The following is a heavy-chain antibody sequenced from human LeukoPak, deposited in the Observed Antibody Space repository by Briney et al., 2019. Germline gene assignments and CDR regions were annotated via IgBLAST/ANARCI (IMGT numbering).Heavy chain of an antibody. CDR1: GYTFTSYD. V-gene: IGHV1-8*01. J-gene: IGHJ4*02. Sequence: ASVKVSCKASGYTFTSYDINWVRQATGQGLEWMGWMNPNSGNTGYAQKFQGRVTMTRNTSISTAYMELSSLRSEDTAVYYCARGPYYYGSGSFPFDYWGQGTLVTVSS. CDR3: ARGPYYYGSGSFPFDY. CDR2: MNPNSGNT. D-gene: IGHD3-10*01.